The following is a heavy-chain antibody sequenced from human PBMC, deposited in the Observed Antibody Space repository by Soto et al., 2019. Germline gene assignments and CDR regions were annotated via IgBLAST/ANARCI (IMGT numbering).Heavy chain of an antibody. Sequence: PSETLSLTCAVYGGSFSGYYWSWIRQPPGKGLEWIGEINHSGSTNYNPSLKSRVTISVDTSKNQFSLKLSSVTAADTAVYYCATKPLRGYSYGPKQKFDYWGQGTLVTVSS. J-gene: IGHJ4*02. CDR1: GGSFSGYY. V-gene: IGHV4-34*01. CDR2: INHSGST. CDR3: ATKPLRGYSYGPKQKFDY. D-gene: IGHD5-18*01.